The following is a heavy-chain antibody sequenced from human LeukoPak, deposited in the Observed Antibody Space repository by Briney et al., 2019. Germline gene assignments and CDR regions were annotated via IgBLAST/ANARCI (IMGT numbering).Heavy chain of an antibody. J-gene: IGHJ4*02. Sequence: SETLSLTCAVSGYSISSGYYWGWIRQPPGKGLEWIGSIYHSGSTYYNPSLKSRVTISVDTSKSQFSLKLSSVTAADTAVYYCARRSGFGELSVDYWGQGTLVTVSS. CDR2: IYHSGST. CDR1: GYSISSGYY. D-gene: IGHD3-10*01. CDR3: ARRSGFGELSVDY. V-gene: IGHV4-38-2*01.